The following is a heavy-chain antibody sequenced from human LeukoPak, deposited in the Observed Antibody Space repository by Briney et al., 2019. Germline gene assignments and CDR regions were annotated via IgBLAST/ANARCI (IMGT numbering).Heavy chain of an antibody. CDR2: ISYDGSNK. CDR1: GFTFSSYA. V-gene: IGHV3-30-3*01. D-gene: IGHD5-24*01. J-gene: IGHJ4*02. Sequence: GGSLRLSCAASGFTFSSYAMHWVRQAPGKGLEWVAVISYDGSNKYYADSVKGRFTISRDNSKNTMYLQMNSLRGEDTAVYYCAREEMATATIDYWGQGTLVIVSS. CDR3: AREEMATATIDY.